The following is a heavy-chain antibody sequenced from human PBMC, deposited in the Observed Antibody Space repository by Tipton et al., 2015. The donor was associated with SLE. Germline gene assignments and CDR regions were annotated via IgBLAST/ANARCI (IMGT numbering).Heavy chain of an antibody. J-gene: IGHJ3*02. Sequence: TLSLTCTVSGGSISSYYWSWIRQPPGKGLEWIGYIHYSGSTNYNPSLKSRVTISVDTSKNQFSLKLSSVTAADTAVYYCARDLDYGATDAFDIWGQGTMVTVSS. V-gene: IGHV4-59*12. CDR3: ARDLDYGATDAFDI. CDR2: IHYSGST. CDR1: GGSISSYY. D-gene: IGHD4/OR15-4a*01.